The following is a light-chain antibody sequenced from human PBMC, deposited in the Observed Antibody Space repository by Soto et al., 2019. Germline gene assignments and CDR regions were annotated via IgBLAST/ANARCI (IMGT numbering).Light chain of an antibody. CDR1: SSDVGAYNY. V-gene: IGLV2-11*01. CDR3: FSYAGSYSVV. Sequence: QSALTQPRSVSGSPGQSVTISCTGTSSDVGAYNYVSWYQQHHPGKAPKLMIYDVTQRPSGVPDRFSGSKSGNTASLTISGLQGEDEADYYCFSYAGSYSVVFGGGTKLTVL. CDR2: DVT. J-gene: IGLJ2*01.